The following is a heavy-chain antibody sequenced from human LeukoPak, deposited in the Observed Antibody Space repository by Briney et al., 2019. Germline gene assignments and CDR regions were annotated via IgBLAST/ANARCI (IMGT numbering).Heavy chain of an antibody. CDR2: IRYDGSNK. CDR1: EFTFSSYG. D-gene: IGHD3-3*01. V-gene: IGHV3-30*02. J-gene: IGHJ6*03. Sequence: PGGSLRLSCVVSEFTFSSYGMHWVRQAPGKGLEWVSFIRYDGSNKYYSDSVKGRFSISRDNSKNTLYLQMSSLRAEDTAVYYRAKGSKGVVFTRDHYMDVWGKGTTVTISS. CDR3: AKGSKGVVFTRDHYMDV.